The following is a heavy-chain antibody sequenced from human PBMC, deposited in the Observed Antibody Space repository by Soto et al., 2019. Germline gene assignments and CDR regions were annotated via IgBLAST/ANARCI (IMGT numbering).Heavy chain of an antibody. CDR2: ISDGGRT. CDR1: GFSVNNIY. CDR3: SRDHTSGGYDF. Sequence: DGQVVETGGGLSRPGGSLRISCAASGFSVNNIYMSWVRQAPGKGLEWVSTISDGGRTYYSDSVKGRFTVSRDSSKNTLSLHMSSLRVEDTVVYYCSRDHTSGGYDFRGPGTLVTVSS. V-gene: IGHV3-53*02. J-gene: IGHJ4*02. D-gene: IGHD5-12*01.